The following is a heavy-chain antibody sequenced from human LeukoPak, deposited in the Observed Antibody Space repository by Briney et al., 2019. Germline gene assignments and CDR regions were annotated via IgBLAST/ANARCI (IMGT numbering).Heavy chain of an antibody. J-gene: IGHJ4*02. CDR3: ARSRGIISDSTLDY. CDR2: IYYSGST. D-gene: IGHD6-13*01. V-gene: IGHV4-59*08. Sequence: PSETLSLTCTVSGGSISSYYWSWIRQPPGKGLEWIGYIYYSGSTNYNPSLKSRVTISVDTSKNQFSLKLSSVTAADTAVYYCARSRGIISDSTLDYWGQGTLVTVSS. CDR1: GGSISSYY.